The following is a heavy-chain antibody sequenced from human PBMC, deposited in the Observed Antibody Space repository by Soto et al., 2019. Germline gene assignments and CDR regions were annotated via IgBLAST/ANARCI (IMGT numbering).Heavy chain of an antibody. CDR2: ISAYNGNT. CDR1: GYTFTSYG. V-gene: IGHV1-18*04. D-gene: IGHD3-3*01. CDR3: ARGDYDFWSGYSPHFDY. Sequence: QVQLVQSGAEVKKPGASVKVSCKASGYTFTSYGISWVRQAPGQGLEWMGWISAYNGNTNYAQKLQGRVTMTTDASTSTAYMELRSLRSDDTAVYYCARGDYDFWSGYSPHFDYWGQGTLVTVSS. J-gene: IGHJ4*02.